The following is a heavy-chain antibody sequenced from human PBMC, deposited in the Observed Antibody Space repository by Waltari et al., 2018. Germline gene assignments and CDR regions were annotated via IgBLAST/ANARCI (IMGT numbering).Heavy chain of an antibody. J-gene: IGHJ3*02. CDR1: GFTFSSYG. CDR2: IWYDGSNK. CDR3: ARERVGAMAYDAFDI. D-gene: IGHD5-18*01. Sequence: MRLVESGGGLVQPGESLRLSCEASGFTFSSYGMHWVRQAPGKGLEWVAVIWYDGSNKYYADSVKGRFTISRDNSKNTLYLQMNSLRAEDTAVYYCARERVGAMAYDAFDIWGQGTMVTVSS. V-gene: IGHV3-33*08.